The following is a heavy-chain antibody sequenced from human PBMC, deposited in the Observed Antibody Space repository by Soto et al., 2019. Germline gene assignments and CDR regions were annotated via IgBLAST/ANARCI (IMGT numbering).Heavy chain of an antibody. CDR1: AFTFSSYT. CDR3: AKNYFFGS. J-gene: IGHJ4*02. V-gene: IGHV3-23*01. CDR2: IGVSSDA. Sequence: EVQLLESGGGLVQPGESLRLSCAASAFTFSSYTMCWARQAPGKGLEWVSSIGVSSDAYYADSVKGRFTNSRDNSRNTLYLQMNSLRAEDSALYYCAKNYFFGSWGQGTLVTVSS.